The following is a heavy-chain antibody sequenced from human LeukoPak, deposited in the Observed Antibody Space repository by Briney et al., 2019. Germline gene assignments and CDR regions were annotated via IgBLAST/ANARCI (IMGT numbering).Heavy chain of an antibody. CDR1: GGSISSGDYY. V-gene: IGHV4-30-4*01. CDR3: ARAQATVTTEWFDP. D-gene: IGHD4-17*01. CDR2: IYYSGST. J-gene: IGHJ5*02. Sequence: SESLSLTCTVSGGSISSGDYYWSWIRQPPGKGLEWIGYIYYSGSTYYNPSLKSRVTISVDTSKNQFSLKLSSVTAADTAVYYCARAQATVTTEWFDPWGQGTLVTVSS.